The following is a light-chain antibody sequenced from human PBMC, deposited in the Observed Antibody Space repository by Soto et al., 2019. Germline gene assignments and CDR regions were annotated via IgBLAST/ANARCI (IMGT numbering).Light chain of an antibody. J-gene: IGKJ1*01. Sequence: DIVMTQSPDSLAVSLGERATINCKSSQSVLFSSNNKNYLAWYQQKPGQPPKLLIYWASTRESGVPDRFSGRGSGTDFTLTISSLQAEDVAVYYCQQYYSNTPWTFGQGTKVEIK. CDR1: QSVLFSSNNKNY. CDR3: QQYYSNTPWT. CDR2: WAS. V-gene: IGKV4-1*01.